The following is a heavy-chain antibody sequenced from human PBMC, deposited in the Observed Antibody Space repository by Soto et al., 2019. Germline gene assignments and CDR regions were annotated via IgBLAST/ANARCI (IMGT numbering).Heavy chain of an antibody. CDR1: GFTFSSYA. D-gene: IGHD5-12*01. Sequence: GGSLRLSCAASGFTFSSYAMHWVRQAPGKGLEWVAVISYDGSNKYYADSVKGRFTISRDNSKNTLYLQMNSLRAEDTAVYYCARDRWALRSPPGYWGQGTLVTVSS. V-gene: IGHV3-30-3*01. J-gene: IGHJ4*02. CDR3: ARDRWALRSPPGY. CDR2: ISYDGSNK.